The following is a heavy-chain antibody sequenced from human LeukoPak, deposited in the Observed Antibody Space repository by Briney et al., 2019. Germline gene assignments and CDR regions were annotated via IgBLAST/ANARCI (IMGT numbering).Heavy chain of an antibody. Sequence: GGSLRLSCAASGFTVSSNYMSWVRQAPGKGLEWVSAISGSGGSTYYADSVKGRFTISRDNSKNTLYLQMNSLRAEDTAVYYCAKSSYSGSYPDAFDIWGQGTMVTVSS. CDR2: ISGSGGST. CDR1: GFTVSSNY. J-gene: IGHJ3*02. D-gene: IGHD1-26*01. V-gene: IGHV3-23*01. CDR3: AKSSYSGSYPDAFDI.